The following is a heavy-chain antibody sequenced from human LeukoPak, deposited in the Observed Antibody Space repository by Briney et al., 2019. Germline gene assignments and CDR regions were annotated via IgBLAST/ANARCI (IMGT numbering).Heavy chain of an antibody. D-gene: IGHD2-8*01. CDR1: GFTFSSYA. CDR2: ISGSGGST. V-gene: IGHV3-23*01. CDR3: AKSAPPYLGHRMNYYYYYMDV. Sequence: QPGGSLRLSCAASGFTFSSYAMSWVRQAPGKGLEWVSAISGSGGSTYYADSVKGRFTISRDNSKNTLYLQMNSLRAEDTAVYYCAKSAPPYLGHRMNYYYYYMDVWGKGTTVTVSS. J-gene: IGHJ6*03.